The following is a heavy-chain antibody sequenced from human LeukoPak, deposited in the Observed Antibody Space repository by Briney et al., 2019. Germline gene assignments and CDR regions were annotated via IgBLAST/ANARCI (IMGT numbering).Heavy chain of an antibody. CDR1: GGSISSYY. J-gene: IGHJ6*02. D-gene: IGHD3-10*01. CDR3: ARERELWFGELSYPYCYYGMDV. CDR2: IYTSGST. V-gene: IGHV4-4*07. Sequence: SETLSLTCTVSGGSISSYYWSWIRQPAGKGLEWIGRIYTSGSTNYNPSLKSRVTMSVDTSKNQFSLKLSSVTAADTAVYYCARERELWFGELSYPYCYYGMDVWGQGTTVTVSS.